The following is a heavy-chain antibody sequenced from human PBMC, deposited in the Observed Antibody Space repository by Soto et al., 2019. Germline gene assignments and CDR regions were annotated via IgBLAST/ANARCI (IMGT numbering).Heavy chain of an antibody. Sequence: QVQLVQSGAEVKKPGSSVKVSCKASGGTFSSYAISWVRQAPGQGLEWMGGIIPIFGTANYAQKFQGRVTITGDETKGTGYLELSRLRSEDTGVDYRARDHLPGTKGWAFDILGQGTIVTV. V-gene: IGHV1-69*01. CDR2: IIPIFGTA. J-gene: IGHJ3*02. CDR1: GGTFSSYA. D-gene: IGHD1-7*01. CDR3: ARDHLPGTKGWAFDI.